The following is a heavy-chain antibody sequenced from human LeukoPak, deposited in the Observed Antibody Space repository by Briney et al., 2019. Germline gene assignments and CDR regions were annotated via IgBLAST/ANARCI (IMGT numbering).Heavy chain of an antibody. CDR1: GYTFTGYY. J-gene: IGHJ4*02. CDR3: ARASKRYYYGSGSRVDY. D-gene: IGHD3-10*01. Sequence: ASVKVSCKASGYTFTGYYMHWVRQAPGQGLEWMGWINPSSGGTNYAQKFQGRVTMTRATSISTAYMGLSRRRSDDTAVYYCARASKRYYYGSGSRVDYSGQGTLVTVSS. V-gene: IGHV1-2*02. CDR2: INPSSGGT.